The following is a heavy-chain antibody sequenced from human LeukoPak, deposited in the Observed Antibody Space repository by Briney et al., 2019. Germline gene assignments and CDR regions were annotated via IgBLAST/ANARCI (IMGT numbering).Heavy chain of an antibody. D-gene: IGHD6-19*01. CDR3: ARVLIAVAGID. Sequence: AGGSLRLSCAASGFTFSSFWMHWVRQAPGKGLVWVSRINSDVSSTSYADSVKGRFTISRDNAKNTLYLQMNRLRAEDTAVYYCARVLIAVAGIDWGQGTLVTVSS. J-gene: IGHJ4*02. V-gene: IGHV3-74*01. CDR1: GFTFSSFW. CDR2: INSDVSST.